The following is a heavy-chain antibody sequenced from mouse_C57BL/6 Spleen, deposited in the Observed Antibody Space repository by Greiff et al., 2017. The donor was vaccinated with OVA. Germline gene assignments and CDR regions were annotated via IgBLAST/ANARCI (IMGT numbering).Heavy chain of an antibody. Sequence: VKLQQPGAELVRPGTSVKLSCKASGYTFTSYWMHWVKQRPGQGLEWIGVIDPSDSYTNYNQKFKGKATLTVDTSSSTAYMQLSSLTSEDSAVYYCARGGYDSPFAYWGQGTLVTVSA. CDR2: IDPSDSYT. J-gene: IGHJ3*01. CDR3: ARGGYDSPFAY. D-gene: IGHD2-4*01. CDR1: GYTFTSYW. V-gene: IGHV1-59*01.